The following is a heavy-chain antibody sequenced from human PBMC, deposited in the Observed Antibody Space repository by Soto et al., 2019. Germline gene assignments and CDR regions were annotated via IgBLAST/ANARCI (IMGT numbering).Heavy chain of an antibody. J-gene: IGHJ3*02. D-gene: IGHD3-9*01. CDR1: GGSFSTYY. CDR3: ARGGSTDWQYASDI. CDR2: INHSGSN. V-gene: IGHV4-34*01. Sequence: SETLSLTCVVSGGSFSTYYYNWIRQSPGKGLEWIGEINHSGSNNYSPSLKSRVTMSLDTSKNQFSLKLTSVTAADTAVYYCARGGSTDWQYASDIWGQGTRVTVSS.